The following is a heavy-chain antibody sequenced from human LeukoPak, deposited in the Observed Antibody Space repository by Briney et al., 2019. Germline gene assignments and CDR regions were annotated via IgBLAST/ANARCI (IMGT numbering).Heavy chain of an antibody. J-gene: IGHJ5*02. Sequence: GGSLRLSCVASGFTFSGYWMHWVRQPPGKGLVWVSRIKSDGSMTNYADSVKGRFTISRDNAKNTPYLQMNSLRAEDTAVYYCASQVVGAAFDPWGQETLVTVSS. CDR3: ASQVVGAAFDP. CDR2: IKSDGSMT. V-gene: IGHV3-74*01. CDR1: GFTFSGYW. D-gene: IGHD2-15*01.